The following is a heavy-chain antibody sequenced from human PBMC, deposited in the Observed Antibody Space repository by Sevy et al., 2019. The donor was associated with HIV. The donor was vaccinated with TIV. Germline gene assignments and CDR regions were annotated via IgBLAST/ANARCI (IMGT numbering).Heavy chain of an antibody. V-gene: IGHV4-39*01. CDR1: GGSITDKKYY. J-gene: IGHJ1*01. CDR3: ARRVAAAGQGNEYFQH. D-gene: IGHD6-13*01. CDR2: ISYGGST. Sequence: SETLSLTCTVSGGSITDKKYYWAWIRQPPGKGLEWIGSISYGGSTYYNPSLQSRVTLSVDTCKNQFSLNLSSVIAADTAKYYCARRVAAAGQGNEYFQHWGRGTLVTVSS.